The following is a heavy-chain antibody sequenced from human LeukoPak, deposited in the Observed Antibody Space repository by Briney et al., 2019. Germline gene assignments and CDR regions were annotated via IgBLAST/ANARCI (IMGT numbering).Heavy chain of an antibody. D-gene: IGHD6-13*01. CDR3: ARDRGSSSWYADNWFDP. CDR1: GFTFSSYA. CDR2: ISYNGSNK. V-gene: IGHV3-30-3*01. J-gene: IGHJ5*02. Sequence: GGSLRLSCAASGFTFSSYAMHWVRQAPGKGLEWVAVISYNGSNKYYADSVKGRFTISRDNSKNTLYLQMNSLRAEDTAVYYCARDRGSSSWYADNWFDPWGQGTLVTVSS.